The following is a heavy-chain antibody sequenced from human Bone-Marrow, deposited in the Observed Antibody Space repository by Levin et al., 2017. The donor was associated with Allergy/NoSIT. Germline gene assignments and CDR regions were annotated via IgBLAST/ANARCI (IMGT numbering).Heavy chain of an antibody. CDR3: ARGPMVRGYY. CDR1: GLTFSTYW. Sequence: GESLKISCAASGLTFSTYWMHWVRQAPGKGPEWVSRISSDGRYIDYADSVKGRFSISRDNAKNTLYLQMNSLRAEDTAVYFCARGPMVRGYYWGQGTLVTVSS. D-gene: IGHD3-10*01. V-gene: IGHV3-74*01. CDR2: ISSDGRYI. J-gene: IGHJ4*02.